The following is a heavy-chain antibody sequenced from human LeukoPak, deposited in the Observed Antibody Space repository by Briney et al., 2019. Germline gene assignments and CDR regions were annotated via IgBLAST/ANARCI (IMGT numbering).Heavy chain of an antibody. CDR2: INPNSGGT. V-gene: IGHV1-2*02. J-gene: IGHJ4*02. CDR1: GYTFTGYY. CDR3: ARDRWFGEFAHY. D-gene: IGHD3-10*01. Sequence: ASVKVSCKASGYTFTGYYMYWVRQAPGQGLEWMGWINPNSGGTNYAQKVQGRVTMTRDTSISTAYMELSRLRSDDTAVYYCARDRWFGEFAHYSGQGTLVTVSS.